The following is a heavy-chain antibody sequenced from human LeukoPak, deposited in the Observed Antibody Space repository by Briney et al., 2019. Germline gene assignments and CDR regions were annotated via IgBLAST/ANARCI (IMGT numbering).Heavy chain of an antibody. J-gene: IGHJ4*02. CDR3: ARNEALWFGVYYFDY. CDR1: GFTCSIYG. V-gene: IGHV3-33*01. Sequence: GGSVTLPCAAWGFTCSIYGMHGARRATGEGREWVAVIWYDGSNKYYADSVKGLFTISRDNSKNTLYLQMNSLRAEDTAVYYCARNEALWFGVYYFDYWGQGTLVTVSS. CDR2: IWYDGSNK. D-gene: IGHD3-10*01.